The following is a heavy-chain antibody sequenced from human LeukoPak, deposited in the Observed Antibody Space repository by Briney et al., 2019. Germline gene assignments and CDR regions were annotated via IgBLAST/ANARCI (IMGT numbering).Heavy chain of an antibody. D-gene: IGHD2-2*01. V-gene: IGHV4-4*07. CDR2: VYTSGST. CDR3: ARDPASSAPEDYMDV. CDR1: GGSISSHY. Sequence: PSETLSLTCTVSGGSISSHYWIWIRQPAGKGLEWIGRVYTSGSTNYNPSLKSRVTMSVDTSKNQFSLKLSSVTAADTAVYYCARDPASSAPEDYMDVWGKGTTVTVSS. J-gene: IGHJ6*03.